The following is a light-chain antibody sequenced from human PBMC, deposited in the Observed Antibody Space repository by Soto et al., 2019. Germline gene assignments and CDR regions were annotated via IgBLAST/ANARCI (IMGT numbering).Light chain of an antibody. CDR3: QQFYSTPLT. J-gene: IGKJ4*01. V-gene: IGKV3-15*01. CDR1: QNVGNN. Sequence: EIVMTQSPATLSVSPGERATLSCRASQNVGNNLVWYQQKPGQAPRLLIYGASTRATGIPARFSGSGSGTDFTLTISSLQAADVAVYYCQQFYSTPLTFGGGTKVDIK. CDR2: GAS.